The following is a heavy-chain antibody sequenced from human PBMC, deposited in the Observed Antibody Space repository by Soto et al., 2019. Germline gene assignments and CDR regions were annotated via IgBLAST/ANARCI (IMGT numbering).Heavy chain of an antibody. CDR2: IDHSGST. J-gene: IGHJ5*02. CDR3: ARDRRVSIAAAGTRGDWFDP. Sequence: SETLSFTCAFSGGSISSSNWWSWVRQPPGKGLESIGEIDHSGSTNNNPSLKSRVTISVDKYKTQFSLKLNSVTAADTAVYYCARDRRVSIAAAGTRGDWFDPWGQGTLVTVSS. D-gene: IGHD6-13*01. CDR1: GGSISSSNW. V-gene: IGHV4-4*02.